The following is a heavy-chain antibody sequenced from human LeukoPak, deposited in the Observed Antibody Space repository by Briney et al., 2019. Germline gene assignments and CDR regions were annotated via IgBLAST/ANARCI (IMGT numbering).Heavy chain of an antibody. CDR3: ARDVVYYYDSGGYYYYYYGMDV. J-gene: IGHJ6*02. V-gene: IGHV1-2*02. Sequence: ASVKVSCKASGYTFTGYYMHWVRQAPGQGLEWMGWINPNSGGTNYAQKFQARVTMTRDTSISTAYMELSRLRSDDTAVYYCARDVVYYYDSGGYYYYYYGMDVWGQGTTVTVSS. D-gene: IGHD3-22*01. CDR1: GYTFTGYY. CDR2: INPNSGGT.